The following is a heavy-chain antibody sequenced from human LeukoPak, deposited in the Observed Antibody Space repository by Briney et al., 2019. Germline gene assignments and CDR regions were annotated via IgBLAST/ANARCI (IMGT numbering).Heavy chain of an antibody. V-gene: IGHV4-59*08. CDR2: IYYTGST. CDR3: ARRGSYYYGLDV. Sequence: SETLSLTCTVSGGSITSYYWSWARQPPGKGLEWIGYIYYTGSTNYNPSLKSRVTISADTSKNQFSLKLSSVTAADTAVYYCARRGSYYYGLDVWGQGTMVTVSS. J-gene: IGHJ6*02. CDR1: GGSITSYY.